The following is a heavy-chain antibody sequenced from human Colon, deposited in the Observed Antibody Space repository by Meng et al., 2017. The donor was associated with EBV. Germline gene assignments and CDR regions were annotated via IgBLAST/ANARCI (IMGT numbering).Heavy chain of an antibody. J-gene: IGHJ4*02. D-gene: IGHD2-8*02. CDR3: ARRPTGIDY. V-gene: IGHV4-34*12. CDR2: IIHGGSP. Sequence: QVQLQECGAGLLTPAETLSRTCTVNGGSLSGSYWNWIRQPPGKGLEWIGEIIHGGSPSYNPSLKSRVTISIDTSKNQLSLMLSAVTAADTAVYYCARRPTGIDYWGQGTLVTVSS. CDR1: GGSLSGSY.